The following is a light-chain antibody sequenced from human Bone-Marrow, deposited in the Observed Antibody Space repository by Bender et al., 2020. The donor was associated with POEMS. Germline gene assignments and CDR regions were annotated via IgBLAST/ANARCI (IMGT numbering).Light chain of an antibody. CDR3: CSYAGSSTWV. Sequence: QSALTQPASVSGSPGQSITISCTGTSSDVGYYNYVSWYQQHPGKAPKLLIYDVSDRPSGVSNRFSGSKSGNTASLTISGLQAEDEADYYCCSYAGSSTWVFGGGTKVTVL. CDR2: DVS. J-gene: IGLJ3*02. V-gene: IGLV2-23*02. CDR1: SSDVGYYNY.